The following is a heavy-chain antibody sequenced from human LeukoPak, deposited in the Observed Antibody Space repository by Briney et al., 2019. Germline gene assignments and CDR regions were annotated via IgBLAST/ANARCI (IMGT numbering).Heavy chain of an antibody. CDR3: ARVKKLVPAATKGNWFDP. V-gene: IGHV3-11*01. D-gene: IGHD2-2*01. CDR2: ISSSGSTI. CDR1: GFTFSDYY. Sequence: GGSLRLSCAASGFTFSDYYMSWIRQAPGKGLEWVSCISSSGSTIYYADSVKGRFTISRDNAKNSLYLQMNSLRAEDTAVYYCARVKKLVPAATKGNWFDPWGQGTLVTVSS. J-gene: IGHJ5*02.